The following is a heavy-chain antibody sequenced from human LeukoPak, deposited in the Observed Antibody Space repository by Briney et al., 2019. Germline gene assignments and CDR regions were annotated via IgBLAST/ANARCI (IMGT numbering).Heavy chain of an antibody. V-gene: IGHV3-30-3*01. J-gene: IGHJ4*02. CDR2: IWSDGSKK. Sequence: PGRSLRLSCAASGFTFSSYTMHWVRQAPGKGLEWVALIWSDGSKKYYADSVKGRFTISRDNSKNTLYLQMNSLRAEDTAVYYCAKEIRYYSSSSFDYWGQGTLVTVSS. CDR1: GFTFSSYT. D-gene: IGHD6-6*01. CDR3: AKEIRYYSSSSFDY.